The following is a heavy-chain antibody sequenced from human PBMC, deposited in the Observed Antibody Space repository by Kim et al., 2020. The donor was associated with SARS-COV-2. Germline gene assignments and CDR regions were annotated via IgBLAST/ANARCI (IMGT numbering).Heavy chain of an antibody. CDR3: ATGPSVLEEGYFDL. CDR1: GGTFSSYI. V-gene: IGHV1-69*02. D-gene: IGHD1-1*01. J-gene: IGHJ2*01. Sequence: SVKVSCKASGGTFSSYIITWVRQAPGQGLEWMGRIIPILGITNYAQKFQGRVTITADKSTSTAYVELSSLISEDTAVYYCATGPSVLEEGYFDLWGRGTLVTVSS. CDR2: IIPILGIT.